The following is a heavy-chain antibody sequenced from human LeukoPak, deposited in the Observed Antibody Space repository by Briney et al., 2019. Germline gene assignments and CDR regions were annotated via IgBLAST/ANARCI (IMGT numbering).Heavy chain of an antibody. V-gene: IGHV4-59*01. CDR1: GGSFSSYY. Sequence: SETLSLTCTVSGGSFSSYYWSWIRQPPGKGLEWIGYIYDSGSTNYNPSLKSRVTISVDTSKNRFSLRLRSVTAADTAVYYCARTVGANWDLFDYWGRGTLVTVSS. CDR2: IYDSGST. J-gene: IGHJ4*02. CDR3: ARTVGANWDLFDY. D-gene: IGHD7-27*01.